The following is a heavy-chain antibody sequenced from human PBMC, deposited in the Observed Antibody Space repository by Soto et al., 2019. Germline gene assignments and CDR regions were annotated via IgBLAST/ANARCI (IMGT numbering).Heavy chain of an antibody. J-gene: IGHJ4*02. V-gene: IGHV4-31*03. CDR3: ARGGTVATIMAFDY. Sequence: QVQLQESGPGLVKPSQTLSLTCMVSGGSISSSGGYYWSWIRQHPGKGLEWIGYISYSGSTYYNPSLTSRVTISIDTSKNQFSLRLSSVTAADTAVYYCARGGTVATIMAFDYWGQGTLVTVSS. CDR2: ISYSGST. D-gene: IGHD5-12*01. CDR1: GGSISSSGGYY.